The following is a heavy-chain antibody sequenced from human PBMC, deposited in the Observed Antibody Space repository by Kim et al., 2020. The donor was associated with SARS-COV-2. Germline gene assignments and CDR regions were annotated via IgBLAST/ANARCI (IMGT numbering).Heavy chain of an antibody. CDR1: GGSISSSSYY. V-gene: IGHV4-39*01. CDR2: IYYSGST. J-gene: IGHJ6*02. D-gene: IGHD2-8*01. Sequence: SETMSLTCTVSGGSISSSSYYWGWIRQPPGKGLEWIGSIYYSGSTYYNPSLKSRVTISVDTSKNQFSLKLSSVTAADTAVYYCARRLMQSPNYYYYGMDVWGQGTTVTVSS. CDR3: ARRLMQSPNYYYYGMDV.